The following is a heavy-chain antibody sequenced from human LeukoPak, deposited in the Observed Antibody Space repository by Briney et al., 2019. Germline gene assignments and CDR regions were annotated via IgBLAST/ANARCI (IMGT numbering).Heavy chain of an antibody. D-gene: IGHD3-16*02. CDR2: IYHSGTT. J-gene: IGHJ6*02. Sequence: ASETLSLTCTVSGYSISSGYYWGWIRQPPGKGLEWIGSIYHSGTTFYNPSLKSRVTMSVDTSKNQFSLKLSSVTAADTAVYYCAREQSGLRLGELSLYQYYYYGMDVWGQGTTVTVSS. CDR3: AREQSGLRLGELSLYQYYYYGMDV. CDR1: GYSISSGYY. V-gene: IGHV4-38-2*02.